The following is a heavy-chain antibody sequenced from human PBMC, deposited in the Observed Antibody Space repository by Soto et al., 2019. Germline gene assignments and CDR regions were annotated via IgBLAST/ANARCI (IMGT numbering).Heavy chain of an antibody. Sequence: PSQTVSLTCVISGDRVSSNSAYWDWIRQSPSRDQEWLGRTYYRSRWYNDYAVSVRSRITVNADTSKYQFSLHLNSVTPEDTAVYYCSGSSALPCSEMDVRAKGTALTVSS. CDR1: GDRVSSNSAY. V-gene: IGHV6-1*01. J-gene: IGHJ6*04. D-gene: IGHD5-12*01. CDR2: TYYRSRWYN. CDR3: SGSSALPCSEMDV.